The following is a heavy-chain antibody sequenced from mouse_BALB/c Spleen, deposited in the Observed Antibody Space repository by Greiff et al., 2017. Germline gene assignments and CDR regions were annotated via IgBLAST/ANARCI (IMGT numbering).Heavy chain of an antibody. CDR1: GFNIKDTY. D-gene: IGHD1-1*01. CDR3: AREPYGFYWYFDV. CDR2: IDPANGNT. V-gene: IGHV14-3*02. J-gene: IGHJ1*01. Sequence: VQLKESGAELVKPGASVKLSCTASGFNIKDTYMHWVKQRPEQGLEWIGRIDPANGNTKYDPKFQGKATITADTSSNTAYLQLSSLTSEDTAVYYCAREPYGFYWYFDVWGAGTTVTVSS.